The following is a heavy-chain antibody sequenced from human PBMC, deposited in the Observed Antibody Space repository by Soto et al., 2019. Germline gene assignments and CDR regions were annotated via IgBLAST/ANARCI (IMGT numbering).Heavy chain of an antibody. CDR1: GFTFSTYG. V-gene: IGHV3-30*18. D-gene: IGHD2-21*01. J-gene: IGHJ6*02. CDR3: AKALGYSNSGRTYYYGMDV. CDR2: ILHDGSNK. Sequence: PVGSLRLSCADSGFTFSTYGMHWVRQAPGKGLEWVAFILHDGSNKYYADSVKGRFTISRDNSKNTVHLQMNSLRPEDTAVYYCAKALGYSNSGRTYYYGMDVWGQGTTVTVSS.